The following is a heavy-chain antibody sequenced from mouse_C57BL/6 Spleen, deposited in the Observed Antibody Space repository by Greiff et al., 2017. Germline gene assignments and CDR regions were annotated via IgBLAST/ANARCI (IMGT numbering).Heavy chain of an antibody. D-gene: IGHD3-2*02. CDR1: GYTFTSYW. V-gene: IGHV1-69*01. CDR2: IDPSDSYT. CDR3: ARPAQATGYAMDY. J-gene: IGHJ4*01. Sequence: QVQLQQPGAELVMPGASVKLSCKASGYTFTSYWMHWVKQRPGQGLEWIGEIDPSDSYTNYNQKFKGKSTLTVDKSSSTAYMQLSSLTSEDSAVYYWARPAQATGYAMDYWGQGTSVTVSS.